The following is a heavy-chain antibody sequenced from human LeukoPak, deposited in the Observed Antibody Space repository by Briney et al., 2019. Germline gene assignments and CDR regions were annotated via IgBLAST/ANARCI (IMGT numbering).Heavy chain of an antibody. V-gene: IGHV4-34*01. D-gene: IGHD3-3*01. CDR1: GGSFSGYY. J-gene: IGHJ5*02. CDR3: ARVAGITIFGVVLKNWFDP. CDR2: INHSGST. Sequence: PSETLSLTCAVYGGSFSGYYWSWIRQPPGKGLEWIGEINHSGSTNYNPSLKSRVTISVDTSKNQFSLKLSSVTAADTAVYYCARVAGITIFGVVLKNWFDPWGQGTLVTVFS.